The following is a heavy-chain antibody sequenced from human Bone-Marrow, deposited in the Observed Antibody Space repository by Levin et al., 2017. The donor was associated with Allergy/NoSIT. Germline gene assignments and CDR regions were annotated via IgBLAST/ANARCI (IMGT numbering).Heavy chain of an antibody. CDR3: ARGAPWKMGYLFDY. CDR1: GGSISSGAYS. CDR2: IYHSGNT. J-gene: IGHJ4*02. Sequence: SQTLSLPCAVSGGSISSGAYSWTWIRQPPGKGLEWIGYIYHSGNTFYNPSLRSRVSLSVDTSKNQFSLRLNSVSAADTAVYFCARGAPWKMGYLFDYWGQGSLVTVSS. V-gene: IGHV4-30-2*01. D-gene: IGHD5-18*01.